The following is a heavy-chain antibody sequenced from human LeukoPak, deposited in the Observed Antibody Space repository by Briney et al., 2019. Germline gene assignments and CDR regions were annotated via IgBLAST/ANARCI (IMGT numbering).Heavy chain of an antibody. J-gene: IGHJ4*02. CDR2: ISAYNGNT. Sequence: ASVKVSCKXSGYTFTSYGISWVRQAPGQGLEWMGWISAYNGNTNYSQKLQGRVTMTTDTSTSTAYMELRSLRSDDTAVYYCARVPYYDSSGYYFDYWGQGTLVTVSS. CDR1: GYTFTSYG. V-gene: IGHV1-18*01. D-gene: IGHD3-22*01. CDR3: ARVPYYDSSGYYFDY.